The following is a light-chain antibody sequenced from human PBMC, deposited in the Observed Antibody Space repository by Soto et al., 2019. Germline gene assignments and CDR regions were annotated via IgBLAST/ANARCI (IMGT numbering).Light chain of an antibody. V-gene: IGKV3-20*01. CDR3: QQYGSSLFT. Sequence: EIVLTQSPATLSLSPGERATLSCRASQSVTTYLAWYQQKPGQAPRLLIYDASNRATGIPARFSGSGSGTDFTLTISRLEPEDFAVYYCQQYGSSLFTFGPGTKV. CDR2: DAS. CDR1: QSVTTY. J-gene: IGKJ3*01.